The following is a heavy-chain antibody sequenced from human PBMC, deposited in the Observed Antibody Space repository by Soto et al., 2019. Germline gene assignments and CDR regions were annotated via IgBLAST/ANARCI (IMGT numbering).Heavy chain of an antibody. D-gene: IGHD5-12*01. CDR3: ARDVATITDHYYRMDV. V-gene: IGHV1-2*04. J-gene: IGHJ6*02. CDR1: GYSFTGYY. Sequence: ASVKVSCKASGYSFTGYYMHWVRQAPGEGLEWMGWINPNSGGTNYAQKFQGWVTMTRDTSISTAYMELSRLRSDDTAVYYCARDVATITDHYYRMDVWGQGTTVPVSS. CDR2: INPNSGGT.